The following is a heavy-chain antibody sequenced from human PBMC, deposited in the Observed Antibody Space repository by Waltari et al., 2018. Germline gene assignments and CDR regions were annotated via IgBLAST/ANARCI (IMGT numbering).Heavy chain of an antibody. D-gene: IGHD6-19*01. V-gene: IGHV3-48*01. J-gene: IGHJ2*01. Sequence: EVQLVESGGGLVQPGGSLRLSCAASGFTFSSYSMNWVRQAPGKGLEWVSYISSSSSTIYYADSAKGRFTISRDNAKNSLYLQMNSLRAEDTAVYYCARSGWRDYWYFDLWGRGTLVTVSS. CDR2: ISSSSSTI. CDR3: ARSGWRDYWYFDL. CDR1: GFTFSSYS.